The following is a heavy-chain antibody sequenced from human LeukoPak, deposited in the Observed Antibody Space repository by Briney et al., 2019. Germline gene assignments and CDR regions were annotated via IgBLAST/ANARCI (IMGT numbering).Heavy chain of an antibody. J-gene: IGHJ6*02. V-gene: IGHV4-4*07. D-gene: IGHD6-13*01. CDR1: GGSISSYY. Sequence: PSETLSLTCTVSGGSISSYYWSWIRQPAGKGLEWIGRIYTSGSTNYNPSLKSRVTMSVDTSKNQFSLKLSSVTAADTAVYYCARGVARSWYGRYYGMDVWGQGTTVTVPS. CDR3: ARGVARSWYGRYYGMDV. CDR2: IYTSGST.